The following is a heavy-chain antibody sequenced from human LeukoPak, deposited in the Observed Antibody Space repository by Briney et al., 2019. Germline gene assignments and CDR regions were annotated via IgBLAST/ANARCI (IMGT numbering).Heavy chain of an antibody. V-gene: IGHV1-8*01. CDR1: GYTFTSYH. CDR2: MSPNSGDT. CDR3: ARGVAAGYDY. Sequence: GASVTVSCKASGYTFTSYHINWVRQATGQGLEWMGWMSPNSGDTGFAQKFQGRVTMTRNTSITTAYMELSSLRSDDTAIYYCARGVAAGYDYWGQGTLVTVSS. D-gene: IGHD6-13*01. J-gene: IGHJ4*02.